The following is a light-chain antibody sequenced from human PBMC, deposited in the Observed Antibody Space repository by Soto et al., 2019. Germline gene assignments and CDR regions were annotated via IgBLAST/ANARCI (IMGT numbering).Light chain of an antibody. CDR3: ISYAGSNRV. V-gene: IGLV2-8*01. J-gene: IGLJ1*01. CDR2: EVN. CDR1: SSDLGAYNY. Sequence: QSALTQPPSASGSPGQSVTISCTGTSSDLGAYNYVSWYRQHPGKAPKLMIYEVNKRPSGVPDRFSGSKSGNTASLTVSGLQAEDEADYYCISYAGSNRVFGTGTKVTVL.